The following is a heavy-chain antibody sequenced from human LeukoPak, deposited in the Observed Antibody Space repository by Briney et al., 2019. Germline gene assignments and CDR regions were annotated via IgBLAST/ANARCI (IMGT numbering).Heavy chain of an antibody. CDR1: GFTFSSCA. CDR2: IIDSGNSI. J-gene: IGHJ4*02. Sequence: GGSLRLSCAASGFTFSSCAMSWVRQAPGKGLEWVSTIIDSGNSIYYADSAEGRFTISRDNSKNTLYLQMNSLRAGDTAVYYCAKDPIFSGSYGVFDYWGLGTLVTVSS. D-gene: IGHD1-26*01. CDR3: AKDPIFSGSYGVFDY. V-gene: IGHV3-23*01.